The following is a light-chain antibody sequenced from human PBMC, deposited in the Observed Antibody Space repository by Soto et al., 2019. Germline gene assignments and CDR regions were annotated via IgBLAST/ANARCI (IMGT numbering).Light chain of an antibody. V-gene: IGKV1-33*01. J-gene: IGKJ2*02. CDR2: DAA. CDR3: QQFDSGPCT. CDR1: QDIKNY. Sequence: IEMTQSPSALSASAGDRVTITCQASQDIKNYVIWYQQKPGRAPKLLIYDAASLGTGVSSRFSGSGSGTHFTLTISSLQPEDVATYYCQQFDSGPCTFGQGTKLEIK.